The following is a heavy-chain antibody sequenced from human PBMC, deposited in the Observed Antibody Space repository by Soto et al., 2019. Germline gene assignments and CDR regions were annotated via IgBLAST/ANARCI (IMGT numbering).Heavy chain of an antibody. CDR3: ARGIPDIVATILSPRFDDYYYYYGMDV. D-gene: IGHD5-12*01. V-gene: IGHV4-34*01. CDR2: INHSGST. Sequence: SDTLSLTCAVYGGAFSGYYWTWIRQPPGTGLEWIGEINHSGSTNYNPSLKSRVTISVDTSKNQFSLKLTSVTAADTAVYYCARGIPDIVATILSPRFDDYYYYYGMDVWDPRTMVT. J-gene: IGHJ6*02. CDR1: GGAFSGYY.